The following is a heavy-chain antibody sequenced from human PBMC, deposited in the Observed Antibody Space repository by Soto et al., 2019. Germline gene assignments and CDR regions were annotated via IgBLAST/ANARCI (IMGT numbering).Heavy chain of an antibody. V-gene: IGHV4-31*03. Sequence: SETLSLTCTVSGDAIYIGGYYWTWIRQHPGKGLEWIGYIYHTGKTYYNPSLESRVTMSVDTSKNQFSLKLSSVTAADTAVYYCARADYGDYGQTYYFDYWGQGTLVTVSS. D-gene: IGHD4-17*01. CDR3: ARADYGDYGQTYYFDY. CDR2: IYHTGKT. CDR1: GDAIYIGGYY. J-gene: IGHJ4*02.